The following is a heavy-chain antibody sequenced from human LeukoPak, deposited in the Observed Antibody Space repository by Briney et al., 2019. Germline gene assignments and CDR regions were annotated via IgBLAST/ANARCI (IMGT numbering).Heavy chain of an antibody. CDR2: INWNGGST. J-gene: IGHJ4*02. V-gene: IGHV3-20*04. CDR3: AKGGQPCSGGSCYSLDY. CDR1: GFTFDDYG. Sequence: GGSLRLSCAASGFTFDDYGMSWVRQAPGKGLEWVSGINWNGGSTGYADSVKGRFTIPRDNAKNSLYLQMNSLRAEDTALYYCAKGGQPCSGGSCYSLDYWGQGTLVTVSS. D-gene: IGHD2-15*01.